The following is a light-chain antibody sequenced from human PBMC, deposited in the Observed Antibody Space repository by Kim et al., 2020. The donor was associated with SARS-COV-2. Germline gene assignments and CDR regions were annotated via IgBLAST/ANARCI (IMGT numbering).Light chain of an antibody. Sequence: ALGQTVMTTCQGDSLRSYDATWHQQKPGQAPIVVNYGKNNRPAGIPDRFSGSSSGNTASLTITGTQAGDEADYYCNSRDSNDNVVFGGGTKLTVL. CDR2: GKN. CDR3: NSRDSNDNVV. J-gene: IGLJ2*01. CDR1: SLRSYD. V-gene: IGLV3-19*01.